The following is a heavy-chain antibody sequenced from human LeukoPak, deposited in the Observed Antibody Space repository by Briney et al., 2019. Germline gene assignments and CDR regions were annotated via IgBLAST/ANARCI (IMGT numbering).Heavy chain of an antibody. CDR2: INPNSGGT. D-gene: IGHD1-26*01. J-gene: IGHJ4*02. Sequence: GASVKVSCKASGYTFTGYYMHCVRQAPGQGREWMGCINPNSGGTNYAQKFQGRVTMTRDTSISTAYMELSRLKSDDTAVYYCARDRRASGSPYFDYWGQGTLVTVSS. V-gene: IGHV1-2*02. CDR1: GYTFTGYY. CDR3: ARDRRASGSPYFDY.